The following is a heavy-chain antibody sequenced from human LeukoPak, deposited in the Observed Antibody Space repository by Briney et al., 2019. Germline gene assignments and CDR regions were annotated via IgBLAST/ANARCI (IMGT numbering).Heavy chain of an antibody. D-gene: IGHD2-2*01. J-gene: IGHJ5*02. V-gene: IGHV4-59*01. Sequence: PSETLSLTCTVSGGSISSYYWSWIRQPPGKGLEWIGYIYYSGSTNYNPSLKSRVTISVDTSKNQFSLKLSSVTAADTAVYYCARVGYGSSSHNWFDPWGQGTPVTVSS. CDR1: GGSISSYY. CDR2: IYYSGST. CDR3: ARVGYGSSSHNWFDP.